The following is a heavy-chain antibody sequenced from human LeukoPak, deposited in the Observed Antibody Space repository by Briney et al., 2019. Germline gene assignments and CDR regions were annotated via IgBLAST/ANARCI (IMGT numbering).Heavy chain of an antibody. CDR3: ARATVYYDFWSGYYSWFDP. CDR2: IIPIFGTA. D-gene: IGHD3-3*01. Sequence: ASVKVSCKASGGTFSSYAISWVRQAPGQGLEWMGGIIPIFGTANYAQKFQGRVTITADGSTSTAYMERSSLRSEDTAVYYCARATVYYDFWSGYYSWFDPWGQGTLVTVSS. J-gene: IGHJ5*02. CDR1: GGTFSSYA. V-gene: IGHV1-69*13.